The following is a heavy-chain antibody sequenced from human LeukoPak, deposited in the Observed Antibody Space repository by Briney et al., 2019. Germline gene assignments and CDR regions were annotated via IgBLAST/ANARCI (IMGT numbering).Heavy chain of an antibody. D-gene: IGHD6-19*01. Sequence: GSLRLSCAASGFTFSSYAMHWVRQAPGKGLEWVAVISYDGSNKYYADSVKGRFTISRDNSKNTLYLQMNSLRAEDTAVYYCAREGPGIAVAGGGEDFDYWGQGTLVTVSS. CDR2: ISYDGSNK. J-gene: IGHJ4*02. CDR3: AREGPGIAVAGGGEDFDY. CDR1: GFTFSSYA. V-gene: IGHV3-30-3*01.